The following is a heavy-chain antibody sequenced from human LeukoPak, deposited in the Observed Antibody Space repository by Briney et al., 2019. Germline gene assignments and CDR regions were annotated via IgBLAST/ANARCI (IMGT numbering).Heavy chain of an antibody. CDR2: IGSDGSKK. CDR3: ARDLVGIYDNGY. Sequence: GGSLRLSCAASGFTFSSYGMRWVRQAPGKGLEWVAYIGSDGSKKYYSDSVKGRFTISRDNSKNTVHLQMNSLRAADTALYYGARDLVGIYDNGYWGQGTLVTAAS. V-gene: IGHV3-30*02. J-gene: IGHJ4*02. CDR1: GFTFSSYG. D-gene: IGHD5/OR15-5a*01.